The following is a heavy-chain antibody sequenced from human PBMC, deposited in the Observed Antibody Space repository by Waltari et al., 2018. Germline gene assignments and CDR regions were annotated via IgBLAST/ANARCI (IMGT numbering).Heavy chain of an antibody. CDR1: GLTFAAYA. CDR2: IANDGSNE. V-gene: IGHV3-30*14. CDR3: ASTVAAAVS. Sequence: QVRLVESGGGVVQPGRSLRLSCAASGLTFAAYAMYWVRQVPGKGLDLVAVIANDGSNEYYTDSVKGRFTISRDNAKDTLYLHMNNLRPDDTADYYCASTVAAAVSWGQGTRVTVS. D-gene: IGHD6-13*01. J-gene: IGHJ4*02.